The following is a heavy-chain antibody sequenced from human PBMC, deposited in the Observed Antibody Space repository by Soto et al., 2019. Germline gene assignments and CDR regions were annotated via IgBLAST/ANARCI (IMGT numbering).Heavy chain of an antibody. J-gene: IGHJ4*02. Sequence: QVQLQESGPGLVKPSETLSLTCTVSSDSIAGENWWSWVRQPPGMGLEWIGEIFHTGVTNYNPSLKSRVIMEVDKSKNQVSLKLISATAADTAVYYCARVFSSGSGWMYYFDFWGQGTLVSVSS. D-gene: IGHD6-25*01. CDR2: IFHTGVT. CDR3: ARVFSSGSGWMYYFDF. CDR1: SDSIAGENW. V-gene: IGHV4-4*02.